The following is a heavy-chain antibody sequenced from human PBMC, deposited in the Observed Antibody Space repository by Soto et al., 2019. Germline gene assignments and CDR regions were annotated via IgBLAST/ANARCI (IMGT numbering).Heavy chain of an antibody. Sequence: QVQLVESGGGVVQPGGSLRLSCAASGFIFSGYAMHWVRQAPGKGLEWVAVISYDVNTQYYADSVKGRFTVSRDNSNNILYVEMNNLRDEDTAMYYCAKETNAYEINFWGQGTLVTVSP. CDR1: GFIFSGYA. V-gene: IGHV3-30-3*01. CDR2: ISYDVNTQ. J-gene: IGHJ4*02. CDR3: AKETNAYEINF. D-gene: IGHD3-9*01.